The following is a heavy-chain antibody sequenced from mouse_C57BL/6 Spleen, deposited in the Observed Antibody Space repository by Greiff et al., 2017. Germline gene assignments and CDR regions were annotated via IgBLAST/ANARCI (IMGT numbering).Heavy chain of an antibody. J-gene: IGHJ2*01. D-gene: IGHD3-2*02. CDR2: IYPGSGST. Sequence: VQLQQPGAELVKPGASVKMSCKASGYTFTSYWITWVKQRPGQGLEWIGDIYPGSGSTNYNEKFKSKATLTVDTSSSTAYMQLSSLASEDSAVYDSARADSSGFDFDYWGQGTTLTVSS. CDR3: ARADSSGFDFDY. V-gene: IGHV1-55*01. CDR1: GYTFTSYW.